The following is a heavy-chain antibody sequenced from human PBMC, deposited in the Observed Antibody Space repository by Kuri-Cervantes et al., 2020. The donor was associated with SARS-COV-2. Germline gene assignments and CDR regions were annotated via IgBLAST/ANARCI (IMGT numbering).Heavy chain of an antibody. J-gene: IGHJ4*02. CDR2: ISGSGIST. CDR3: AKERGYGNEYVDY. V-gene: IGHV3-23*01. Sequence: GESLKIPCAASGFMFNDYAMSWVRQAPGKGLEWVSSISGSGISTDYADSVKGRFTISRDNSKNTLYLQMNSLRADETAVYYCAKERGYGNEYVDYWGQGTLVTVSS. D-gene: IGHD5-18*01. CDR1: GFMFNDYA.